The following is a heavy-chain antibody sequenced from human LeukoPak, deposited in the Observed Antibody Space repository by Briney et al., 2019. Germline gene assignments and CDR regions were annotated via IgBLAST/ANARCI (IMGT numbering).Heavy chain of an antibody. CDR1: GFTFSSYG. CDR3: AKDGDDYVDY. CDR2: ISYDGSNK. V-gene: IGHV3-30*18. D-gene: IGHD7-27*01. Sequence: GGSLKLSCATSGFTFSSYGMHWVRQAPGKGLEWVAVISYDGSNKYYAGSVKGRFTISRDNSKNTLYLQMNSLRAEDTAVYYCAKDGDDYVDYWGQGTLVTVSS. J-gene: IGHJ4*02.